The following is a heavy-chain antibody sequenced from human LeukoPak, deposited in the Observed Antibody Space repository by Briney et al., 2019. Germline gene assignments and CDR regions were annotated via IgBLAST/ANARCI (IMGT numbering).Heavy chain of an antibody. CDR2: IKQDGSEK. CDR3: ARRAVMVNGRFYYYYMDV. J-gene: IGHJ6*03. CDR1: GFTFSSYW. D-gene: IGHD3-10*01. V-gene: IGHV3-7*01. Sequence: GGSLRLSCAASGFTFSSYWMSWVRQAPGKGLEWVANIKQDGSEKYYVDSVKGRFTISRDNAKNSLYLQMNSLRAEDTALYYCARRAVMVNGRFYYYYMDVWGNGTTVTISS.